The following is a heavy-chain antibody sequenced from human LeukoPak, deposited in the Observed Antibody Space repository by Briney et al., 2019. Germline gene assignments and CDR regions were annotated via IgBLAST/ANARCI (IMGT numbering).Heavy chain of an antibody. CDR1: GGSISSGGYY. V-gene: IGHV4-30-2*01. CDR2: IYHSGST. CDR3: ARAGYYYGSELSDY. J-gene: IGHJ4*02. D-gene: IGHD3-10*01. Sequence: SETLSLTCTVSGGSISSGGYYWSWIRQPPGKGLEWIGYIYHSGSTYYNPSLKSRVTISVGRSKNQFSLKLSSVTDADTAVYYCARAGYYYGSELSDYWGQGTLVTVSS.